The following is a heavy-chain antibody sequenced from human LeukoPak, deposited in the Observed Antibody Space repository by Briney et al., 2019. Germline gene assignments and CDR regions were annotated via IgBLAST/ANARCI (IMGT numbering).Heavy chain of an antibody. CDR3: ARGDNYGLTYFFDY. Sequence: SETLSLTCTVSGGSISSSSYYWSWIRQPPGKGLEWIGYMYYSGSTNYNPSLKSRVTISVDTSKNQFSLKLTSVTAADTAVYYCARGDNYGLTYFFDYWGQGTLVTVSS. J-gene: IGHJ4*02. CDR1: GGSISSSSYY. V-gene: IGHV4-61*01. D-gene: IGHD5-24*01. CDR2: MYYSGST.